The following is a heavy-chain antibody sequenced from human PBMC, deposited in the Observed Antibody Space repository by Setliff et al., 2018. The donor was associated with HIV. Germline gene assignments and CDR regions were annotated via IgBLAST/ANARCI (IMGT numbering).Heavy chain of an antibody. V-gene: IGHV4-61*09. J-gene: IGHJ4*02. D-gene: IGHD6-19*01. CDR2: INTSGST. Sequence: KPSETLSLTCTVSGGSISSDNYYWSWIRQPAGKGLEWIGHINTSGSTKYNPSLKSRLTMSVDSSGNQFSLTLTSVTAADTAVYYCARDPNTGWYYLDSWGPGALVTVSS. CDR3: ARDPNTGWYYLDS. CDR1: GGSISSDNYY.